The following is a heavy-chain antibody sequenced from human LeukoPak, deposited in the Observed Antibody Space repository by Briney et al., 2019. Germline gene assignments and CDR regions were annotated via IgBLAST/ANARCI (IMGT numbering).Heavy chain of an antibody. Sequence: GGSRRLSCAASGFTFSTSAMSWVRQAPGKGLEWVSAISGSGGSTYSADSVKGRFTISRDNSKNTLYLQMNSLRAEDTAVYYCAKDPEDSSGYYYSVWFDPWGQGTLVTVSS. V-gene: IGHV3-23*01. CDR1: GFTFSTSA. CDR3: AKDPEDSSGYYYSVWFDP. J-gene: IGHJ5*02. CDR2: ISGSGGST. D-gene: IGHD3-22*01.